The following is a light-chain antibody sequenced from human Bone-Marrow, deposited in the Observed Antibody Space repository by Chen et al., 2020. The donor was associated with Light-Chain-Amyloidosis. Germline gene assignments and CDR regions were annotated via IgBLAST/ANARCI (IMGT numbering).Light chain of an antibody. CDR2: GAS. V-gene: IGKV3-15*01. Sequence: VMTQSPVALSVSPGDIATLSCKASQSIRGNLAWSQQTPGQAPRLLLYGASARATGIPARFSGSGFETDFNLTISTIQSEDFAVYYCQQYNNWPLTFGQGTRVDIK. CDR1: QSIRGN. CDR3: QQYNNWPLT. J-gene: IGKJ1*01.